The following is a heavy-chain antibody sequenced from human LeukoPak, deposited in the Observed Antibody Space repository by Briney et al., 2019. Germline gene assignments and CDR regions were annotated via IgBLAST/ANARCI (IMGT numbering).Heavy chain of an antibody. D-gene: IGHD6-13*01. J-gene: IGHJ4*02. CDR1: GYTFTSYA. Sequence: ASVKVSCKASGYTFTSYAMHWVRQAPGQRLEWMGWINAGNGNTKCSQKFQGRVTITRDTSASTAYMELSSLRSEDTAVYYCARKTAADPFDYWGQGTLVTVSS. CDR3: ARKTAADPFDY. V-gene: IGHV1-3*01. CDR2: INAGNGNT.